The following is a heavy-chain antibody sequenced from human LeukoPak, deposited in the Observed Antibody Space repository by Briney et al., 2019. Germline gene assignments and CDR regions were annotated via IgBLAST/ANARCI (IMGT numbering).Heavy chain of an antibody. D-gene: IGHD3-10*01. J-gene: IGHJ3*02. CDR3: ARDPRGPRGSGSYYGDAFDI. V-gene: IGHV3-21*01. CDR2: ISSSSSYI. Sequence: NPGGSLRLSCAASGFTFSSYSMNWVRQAPGKGLEWVSSISSSSSYIYYADSVKGRFTITRDNAKNSLYLQMNSLRAEDTAVYYCARDPRGPRGSGSYYGDAFDIWGQGTMVTVSS. CDR1: GFTFSSYS.